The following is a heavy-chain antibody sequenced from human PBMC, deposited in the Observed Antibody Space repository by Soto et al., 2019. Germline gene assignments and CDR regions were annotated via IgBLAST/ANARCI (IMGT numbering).Heavy chain of an antibody. J-gene: IGHJ6*02. CDR2: ISYDGSNK. V-gene: IGHV3-30*18. CDR1: GFTFSSYG. Sequence: RLSCAASGFTFSSYGMHWVRQAPGKGLEWVAVISYDGSNKYYADSVKGRFTISRDNSKNTLYLQMNSLRPEDTAVYYCAKTLRFLELALDYYYGMDVWGQGTTVTVCS. CDR3: AKTLRFLELALDYYYGMDV. D-gene: IGHD3-3*01.